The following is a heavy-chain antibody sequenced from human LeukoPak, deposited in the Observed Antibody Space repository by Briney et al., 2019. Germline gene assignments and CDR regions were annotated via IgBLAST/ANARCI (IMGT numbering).Heavy chain of an antibody. CDR1: GFAFNIYP. V-gene: IGHV3-23*01. CDR3: AKYAKAGPVAGFDY. D-gene: IGHD6-19*01. J-gene: IGHJ4*02. CDR2: VGLGGDT. Sequence: GSLRLSCAASGFAFNIYPMTWVRQAPGEGLQWVSTVGLGGDTYYADSVKGRFTISRDNSKNTVYLQMNSLRAGDTALYYCAKYAKAGPVAGFDYWGQGTLVTVSS.